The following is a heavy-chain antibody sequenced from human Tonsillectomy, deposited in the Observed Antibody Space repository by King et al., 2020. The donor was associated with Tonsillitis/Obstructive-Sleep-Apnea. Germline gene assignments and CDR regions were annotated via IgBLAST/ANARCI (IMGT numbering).Heavy chain of an antibody. CDR2: INPHSGAT. Sequence: QLVQSGAEVKKPGASVKVSCTASGYTFNDYFIHWVRQAPGQGLEWMGWINPHSGATNYAQKFQGRVTMTRDTSTSTAYMELSRLGSADTAVYYCARVAVPLSKSWFDPWGQGTLVTVSS. CDR3: ARVAVPLSKSWFDP. V-gene: IGHV1-2*02. J-gene: IGHJ5*02. D-gene: IGHD2-2*01. CDR1: GYTFNDYF.